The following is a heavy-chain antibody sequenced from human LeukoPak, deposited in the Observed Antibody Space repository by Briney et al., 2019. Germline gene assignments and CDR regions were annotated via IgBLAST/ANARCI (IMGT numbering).Heavy chain of an antibody. J-gene: IGHJ6*03. D-gene: IGHD2-2*02. CDR2: INHSGST. V-gene: IGHV4-34*01. CDR3: ARGIRCSSTSCYRPRYYMDV. CDR1: GGSFSGYY. Sequence: SETLSLTCAVYGGSFSGYYWSWIRQPPGKGLEWIGEINHSGSTNYNPSLKSRVTISVDTSKNQFSLKLSSVTAADTAVYYCARGIRCSSTSCYRPRYYMDVWGKGTTVTVSS.